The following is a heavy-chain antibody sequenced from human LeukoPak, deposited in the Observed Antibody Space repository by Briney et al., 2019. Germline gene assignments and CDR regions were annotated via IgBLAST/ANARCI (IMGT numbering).Heavy chain of an antibody. Sequence: GGSLRLSCAASGFTFSSYAMHWVRQAPGKGLEWVAVISYDGSNKYYADSVKGRFTISRDNSKNTLYLQMNSLRAEDTAVYYCASEYLVPDTAMVRPDYWGQGTLVTVSS. CDR2: ISYDGSNK. CDR3: ASEYLVPDTAMVRPDY. CDR1: GFTFSSYA. D-gene: IGHD5-18*01. J-gene: IGHJ4*02. V-gene: IGHV3-30-3*01.